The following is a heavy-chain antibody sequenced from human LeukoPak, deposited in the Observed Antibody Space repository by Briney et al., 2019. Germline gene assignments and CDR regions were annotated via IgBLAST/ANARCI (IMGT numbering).Heavy chain of an antibody. Sequence: ASVKVSCKASGYTFTGYYMHWVRQAPGQGLEWMGWINPNSGGTNYAQKFQGRVTMTRDTSISTAYMELSRLRSDDTAVYYCARVGPGGLHLGELSLLWDFDYWGQGTLVTVSS. D-gene: IGHD3-16*02. CDR3: ARVGPGGLHLGELSLLWDFDY. CDR2: INPNSGGT. CDR1: GYTFTGYY. V-gene: IGHV1-2*02. J-gene: IGHJ4*02.